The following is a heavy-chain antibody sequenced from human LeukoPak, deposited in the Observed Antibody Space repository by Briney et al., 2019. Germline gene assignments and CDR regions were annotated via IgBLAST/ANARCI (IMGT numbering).Heavy chain of an antibody. J-gene: IGHJ4*02. CDR1: GFTVSSNY. Sequence: GGSLRLSCAASGFTVSSNYMSWVRQAPGKGLEWVAVIWYDGSNKYYADSVKGRFTISRDNSKNTLYLQMNSLRAEDTAVYYCAREVVRGVIDYWGQGTLVTVSS. D-gene: IGHD3-10*01. CDR3: AREVVRGVIDY. CDR2: IWYDGSNK. V-gene: IGHV3-33*08.